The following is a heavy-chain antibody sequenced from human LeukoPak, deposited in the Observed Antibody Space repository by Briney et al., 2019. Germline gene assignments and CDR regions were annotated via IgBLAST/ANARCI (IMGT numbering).Heavy chain of an antibody. J-gene: IGHJ5*01. V-gene: IGHV3-48*03. D-gene: IGHD6-19*01. CDR3: AKPISGGLAVTADWFHP. CDR2: ISSSGSTI. Sequence: GGSLRLSCAASGFTFSSYEMNWVRQAPGKGLEWVSYISSSGSTIYYADSVKGRFTISRDNAKNSLCLQMNTLRADDTATYYCAKPISGGLAVTADWFHPWGQGTLVVVSS. CDR1: GFTFSSYE.